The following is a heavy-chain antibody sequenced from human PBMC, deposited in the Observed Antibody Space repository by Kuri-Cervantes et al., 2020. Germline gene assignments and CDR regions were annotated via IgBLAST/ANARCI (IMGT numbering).Heavy chain of an antibody. Sequence: GGFLRPSCAASGFTFSSFWMSWVRQAPGKGLEWVSAISGSGGSTYYADSVKGRFTISRDNSKNTLYRQMNSLRAEDTAVYYCAKDTSPTTTVTTFDYWGQGTLVTVSS. J-gene: IGHJ4*02. CDR1: GFTFSSFW. D-gene: IGHD4-17*01. CDR3: AKDTSPTTTVTTFDY. CDR2: ISGSGGST. V-gene: IGHV3-23*01.